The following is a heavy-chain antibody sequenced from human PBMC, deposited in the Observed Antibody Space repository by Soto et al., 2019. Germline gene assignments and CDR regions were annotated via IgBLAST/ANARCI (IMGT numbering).Heavy chain of an antibody. Sequence: QEQLVESGGGVVQPGRSKRLSCAASGFTFSSYGMHWVRQAPGKGLEWVAVIWYDGSNKYYADSVKGRFTISRDNSKNTLYLQMNSLRAEDTAVYYCAREGKDIVATIRPYYFDYWGQGTLVTVSS. V-gene: IGHV3-33*01. CDR3: AREGKDIVATIRPYYFDY. D-gene: IGHD5-12*01. CDR1: GFTFSSYG. CDR2: IWYDGSNK. J-gene: IGHJ4*02.